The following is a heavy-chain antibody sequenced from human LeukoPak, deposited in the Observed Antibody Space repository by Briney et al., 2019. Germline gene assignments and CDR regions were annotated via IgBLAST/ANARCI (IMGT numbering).Heavy chain of an antibody. D-gene: IGHD4-17*01. CDR3: ARDTYGDRNKYAFDI. J-gene: IGHJ3*02. CDR1: GYTFTVYY. CDR2: INPSSGGT. Sequence: GASVTVSCMPSGYTFTVYYILWVRQAPGQGLKWMGGINPSSGGTNYAQKFQGRVTLTRATSISTAYMELSSLRSDDTAVYYCARDTYGDRNKYAFDIWGQGTMVTVSS. V-gene: IGHV1-2*02.